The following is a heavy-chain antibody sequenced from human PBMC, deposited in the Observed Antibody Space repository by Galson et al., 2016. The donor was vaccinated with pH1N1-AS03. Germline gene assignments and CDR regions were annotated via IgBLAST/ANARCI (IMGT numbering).Heavy chain of an antibody. D-gene: IGHD3-10*01. V-gene: IGHV5-51*01. Sequence: QSGAEVTKPGQSLKISCQGSGYKFASYWIGWVRQMPGKGLEWIGILYPGDSDTKYNPPFRGQVTMSVDTSVSTAYLQWSSLRASDTAIYYCARIGGYGDAFHMWGQGTLVTVSS. CDR2: LYPGDSDT. J-gene: IGHJ3*02. CDR1: GYKFASYW. CDR3: ARIGGYGDAFHM.